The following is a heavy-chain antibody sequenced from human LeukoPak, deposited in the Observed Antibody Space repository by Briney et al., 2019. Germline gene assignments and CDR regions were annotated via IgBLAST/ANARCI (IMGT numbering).Heavy chain of an antibody. D-gene: IGHD5-12*01. Sequence: PSQTLSLTCTVSGNYISSGDYYWSWIRQPAGKGLEWIGRIYTSGSTNYNPSLKSRVTISVDTSKNQFSLKLSSVTAADTAVYYCARGRPGGGYVAVYYYYYYMDVWGKGTTVTVSS. CDR2: IYTSGST. J-gene: IGHJ6*03. CDR3: ARGRPGGGYVAVYYYYYYMDV. CDR1: GNYISSGDYY. V-gene: IGHV4-61*02.